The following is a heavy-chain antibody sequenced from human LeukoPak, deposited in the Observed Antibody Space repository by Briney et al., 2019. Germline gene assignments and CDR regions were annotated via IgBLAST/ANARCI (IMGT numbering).Heavy chain of an antibody. D-gene: IGHD6-19*01. Sequence: SETLSLTCSVSGGSIRSSDDYWGFVRQTPGKGLEWMGSIYYTGSSHYNPSLKSRATISVDTSKNQFSLKLTSVTAADTAVYYCTRAAGSGPLFTYHMDVWGKGTTVTISS. J-gene: IGHJ6*03. CDR2: IYYTGSS. V-gene: IGHV4-39*07. CDR1: GGSIRSSDDY. CDR3: TRAAGSGPLFTYHMDV.